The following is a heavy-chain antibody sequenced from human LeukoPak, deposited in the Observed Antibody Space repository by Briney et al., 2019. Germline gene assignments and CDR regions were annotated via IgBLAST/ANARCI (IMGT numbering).Heavy chain of an antibody. CDR3: ARDKALQWELPDY. V-gene: IGHV1-3*03. CDR1: GYTFTSYA. D-gene: IGHD1-26*01. CDR2: INDGDGNT. J-gene: IGHJ4*02. Sequence: ASVKVSCKASGYTFTSYAVHWVRRAPGQSLEWMGYINDGDGNTKYSQEFQGRVTMTRDMSTSTVYMELNSLRAEDTAVYYCARDKALQWELPDYWGQGTLVTVSS.